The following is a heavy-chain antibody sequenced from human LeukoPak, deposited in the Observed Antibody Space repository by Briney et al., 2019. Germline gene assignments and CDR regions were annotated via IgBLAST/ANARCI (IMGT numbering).Heavy chain of an antibody. CDR3: ARQRSWNPYMDV. CDR1: GGSMTSYY. D-gene: IGHD1-1*01. Sequence: PSETLSLTCTVSGGSMTSYYWSWIRQPPGKGLEWIGYIYYSGNTNYNPSLKSRATISVDTSKNQLSLRLSSVTAADTAVYYCARQRSWNPYMDVWGQGTTVTVSS. J-gene: IGHJ6*02. V-gene: IGHV4-59*08. CDR2: IYYSGNT.